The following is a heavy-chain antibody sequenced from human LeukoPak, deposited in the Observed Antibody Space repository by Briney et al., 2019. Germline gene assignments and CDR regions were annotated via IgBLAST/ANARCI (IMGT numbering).Heavy chain of an antibody. D-gene: IGHD3-22*01. CDR1: GFTFDDYA. CDR2: INSDGSST. Sequence: PGGSLRLSCAASGFTFDDYAMHWVRQAPGKGLVWVSRINSDGSSTSYADSVKGRFTISRGNAKNTLYLQMNSLRAEDTAVYYCARDYYDSSGYYRYFDYWGQGTLVTVSS. CDR3: ARDYYDSSGYYRYFDY. V-gene: IGHV3-74*01. J-gene: IGHJ4*02.